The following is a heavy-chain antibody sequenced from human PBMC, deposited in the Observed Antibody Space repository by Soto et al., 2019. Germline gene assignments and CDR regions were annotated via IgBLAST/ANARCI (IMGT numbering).Heavy chain of an antibody. D-gene: IGHD3-22*01. Sequence: GGSLRLSCAASGFTFSSYAMSWVRQAPGKGLEWVSAISGSGGSTYYADSVKGRFTISRDNSKNTLYLQMNSLRAEDTAVYYCAKALAPGYYYDSSGWSYYYYGMDVWGQGTTVTVSS. J-gene: IGHJ6*02. CDR1: GFTFSSYA. CDR3: AKALAPGYYYDSSGWSYYYYGMDV. CDR2: ISGSGGST. V-gene: IGHV3-23*01.